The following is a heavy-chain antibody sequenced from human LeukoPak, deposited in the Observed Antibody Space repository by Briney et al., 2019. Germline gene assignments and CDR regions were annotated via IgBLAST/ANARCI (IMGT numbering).Heavy chain of an antibody. CDR2: IYYSGST. CDR1: GGSISSYY. CDR3: ARLGGWEYYFDY. J-gene: IGHJ4*02. V-gene: IGHV4-59*08. Sequence: SETLSLTCTVSGGSISSYYWSWIRQPPGKGLEWIGYIYYSGSTNYNPSLKSRVTMSVDTSKNQFSLKLSSVTAADTAIYYCARLGGWEYYFDYWGQGTLVTVSS. D-gene: IGHD6-19*01.